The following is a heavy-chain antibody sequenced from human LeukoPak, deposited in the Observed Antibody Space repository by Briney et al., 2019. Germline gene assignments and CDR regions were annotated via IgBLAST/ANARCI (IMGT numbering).Heavy chain of an antibody. CDR2: INHSGST. Sequence: SETLSLTCAVYGGSFSVYYWSWIRQPPGKGLEWIGEINHSGSTNYNPSLKSRVTISVDTSKNQFSLKLSSVTAADTAVYYCAREPGYSSGWYFSAFDYWGQGTLVTVSS. CDR1: GGSFSVYY. CDR3: AREPGYSSGWYFSAFDY. J-gene: IGHJ4*02. D-gene: IGHD6-19*01. V-gene: IGHV4-34*01.